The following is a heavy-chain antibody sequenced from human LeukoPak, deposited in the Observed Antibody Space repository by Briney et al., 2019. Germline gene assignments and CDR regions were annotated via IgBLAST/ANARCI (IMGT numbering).Heavy chain of an antibody. V-gene: IGHV3-7*01. CDR1: GFTFSSYS. CDR3: ARDASALY. D-gene: IGHD6-19*01. Sequence: GGSLRLSCAASGFTFSSYSMNWVRQAPGKGLEWVASIKPDGSEKYYLDSVKGRFTISRDNARDSLYLQMNSLRDDDTSVYFCARDASALYWGRGTLVTVSS. J-gene: IGHJ4*02. CDR2: IKPDGSEK.